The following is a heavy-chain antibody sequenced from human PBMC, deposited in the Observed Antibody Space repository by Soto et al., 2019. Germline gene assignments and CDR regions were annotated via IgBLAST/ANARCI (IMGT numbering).Heavy chain of an antibody. CDR3: ARHLANTLGTKYGMDV. V-gene: IGHV5-10-1*01. CDR1: GYSFTSYR. Sequence: GESLKISCNGSGYSFTSYRIGWVRQMPGKGLEWMGTIDPTDSHTNYTPSFQGHVTFSAGKSISTAYLQWSSLKATDTAMHYCARHLANTLGTKYGMDVWGQGTTVPVYS. CDR2: IDPTDSHT. D-gene: IGHD1-1*01. J-gene: IGHJ6*02.